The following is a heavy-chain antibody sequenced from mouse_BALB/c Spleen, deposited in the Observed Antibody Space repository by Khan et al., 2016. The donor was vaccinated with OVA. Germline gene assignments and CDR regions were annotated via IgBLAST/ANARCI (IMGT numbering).Heavy chain of an antibody. D-gene: IGHD4-1*01. CDR1: GYRFTSYL. V-gene: IGHV1S136*01. CDR2: INPYNGAT. Sequence: EVQLQQSGPELVKPGTSVKMSCKASGYRFTSYLIHWVKQKPGQGLEWIGYINPYNGATKYDEKFKGKATLTSDKSSNTAYMELSSLTSEDSAVYYCARGNWQSYYFDYGGQGTTLTVSS. J-gene: IGHJ2*01. CDR3: ARGNWQSYYFDY.